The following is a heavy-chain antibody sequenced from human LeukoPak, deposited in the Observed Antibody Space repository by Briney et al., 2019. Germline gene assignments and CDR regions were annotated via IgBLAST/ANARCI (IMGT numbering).Heavy chain of an antibody. CDR1: GGSISSGGYY. D-gene: IGHD1-1*01. V-gene: IGHV4-31*03. CDR3: ARDKGTQEGGAFDI. Sequence: PSETLSLTCTVSGGSISSGGYYWSWIRQHPGKGLEWIGYIYYSGSTYYNPSLKSRVTISVDTSKNQFSLKLSSVTAADTAVYYCARDKGTQEGGAFDIWGQGTMVTVSS. J-gene: IGHJ3*02. CDR2: IYYSGST.